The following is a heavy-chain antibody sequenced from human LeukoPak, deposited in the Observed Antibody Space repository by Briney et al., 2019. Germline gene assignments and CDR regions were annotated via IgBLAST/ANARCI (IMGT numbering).Heavy chain of an antibody. CDR1: GFTFSSYG. CDR2: IWYDGSNK. V-gene: IGHV3-33*01. CDR3: ARQHCSGGDCYFFD. J-gene: IGHJ4*02. D-gene: IGHD2-15*01. Sequence: GGSLRLSCAASGFTFSSYGMHWVRQAPGKGMEWVAVIWYDGSNKYYADSVKGRFTISRDNSKNTLYLQLNSLRAEDTAVYYCARQHCSGGDCYFFDWGQGTLVTVSS.